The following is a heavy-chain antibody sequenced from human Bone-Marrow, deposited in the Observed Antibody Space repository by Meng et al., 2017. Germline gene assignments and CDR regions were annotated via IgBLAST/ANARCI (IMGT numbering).Heavy chain of an antibody. CDR3: ARETISGIVVVPAAITS. CDR2: IYYSGST. J-gene: IGHJ4*02. V-gene: IGHV4-4*02. CDR1: GDSIISNYW. D-gene: IGHD2-2*01. Sequence: QVQLQESGPGLVNPSGTLSLTCAVSGDSIISNYWWNWVRQTPGKGLEWIGYIYYSGSTYYNPSLKSRVTISVDTSKNQFSLKLSSVTAADTAVYYCARETISGIVVVPAAITSWGQGTLVTVSS.